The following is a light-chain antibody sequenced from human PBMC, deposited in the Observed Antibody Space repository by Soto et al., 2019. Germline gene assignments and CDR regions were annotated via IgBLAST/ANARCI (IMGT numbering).Light chain of an antibody. Sequence: QSALTQPRSVSGSPGQSVTISCTGTGNDVGAYNYVSWYQQHPGRPPKLMIYDVTKWPSGVPERFSGSKSGNTASLTISGLQAEDEADYFCCSYTSSSTDVFGTGTKLTVL. CDR3: CSYTSSSTDV. V-gene: IGLV2-11*01. CDR2: DVT. CDR1: GNDVGAYNY. J-gene: IGLJ1*01.